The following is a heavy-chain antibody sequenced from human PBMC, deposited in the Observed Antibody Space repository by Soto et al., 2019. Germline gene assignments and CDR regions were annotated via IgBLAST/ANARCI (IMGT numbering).Heavy chain of an antibody. Sequence: ASVKVSLKASGYTFTNYGISWGRQAPGQGLEWMGWISAYNGNTNYAQKLQGRVTMTTDTSTSTAYMELRSLRSDDTAVYYCARGPRRYFDWLGHFDYWGQGTLVTVSS. V-gene: IGHV1-18*01. J-gene: IGHJ4*02. D-gene: IGHD3-9*01. CDR3: ARGPRRYFDWLGHFDY. CDR1: GYTFTNYG. CDR2: ISAYNGNT.